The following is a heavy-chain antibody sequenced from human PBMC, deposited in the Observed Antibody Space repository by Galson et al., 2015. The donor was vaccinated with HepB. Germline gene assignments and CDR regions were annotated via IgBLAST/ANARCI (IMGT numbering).Heavy chain of an antibody. Sequence: LRLSCAASGFTFSSYAMSWVRQAPGKGLEWVSAISGSGGSTYYADSVKGRFTISRDNSKNTLYLQMNSLRAEDTAVYYCAKDQGYCSGGSCYSGRDAFDIWGQGTMVTVSS. D-gene: IGHD2-15*01. CDR3: AKDQGYCSGGSCYSGRDAFDI. V-gene: IGHV3-23*01. CDR1: GFTFSSYA. J-gene: IGHJ3*02. CDR2: ISGSGGST.